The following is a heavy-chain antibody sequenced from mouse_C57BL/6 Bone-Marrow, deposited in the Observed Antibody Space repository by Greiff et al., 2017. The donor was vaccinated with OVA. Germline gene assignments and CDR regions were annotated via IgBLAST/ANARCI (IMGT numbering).Heavy chain of an antibody. CDR2: ISYDGSN. V-gene: IGHV3-6*01. J-gene: IGHJ4*01. Sequence: EVQLQQSGPGLVKPSQSLSLTCSVTGYSITSGYYWNWIRQFPGNKLEWMGYISYDGSNNYNPSLKNRISITRDTSKNQFFLKLNSVTTEDTATYYCARDYYGSSYSYYAMDYWGQGTSVTVSS. CDR3: ARDYYGSSYSYYAMDY. D-gene: IGHD1-1*01. CDR1: GYSITSGYY.